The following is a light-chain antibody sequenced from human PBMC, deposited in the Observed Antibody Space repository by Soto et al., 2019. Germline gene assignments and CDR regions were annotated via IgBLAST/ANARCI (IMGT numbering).Light chain of an antibody. J-gene: IGKJ2*01. Sequence: DIQMTQSPSSLSASVGDRVTITCRASQSISSYLNWYQQKPGKAPKVLIYVASSLQSGVPSRFSGSGFGTDFTLTISSLQPEDFATYYCQQSYSTPYTFGQGTKLEI. V-gene: IGKV1-39*01. CDR3: QQSYSTPYT. CDR2: VAS. CDR1: QSISSY.